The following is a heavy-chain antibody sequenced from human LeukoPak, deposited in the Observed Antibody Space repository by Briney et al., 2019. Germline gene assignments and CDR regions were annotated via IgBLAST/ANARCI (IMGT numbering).Heavy chain of an antibody. Sequence: GASVKVSCKASGYTFTSYYMHWVRQAPGQGLEWMGIINPSGGSTSYAQKFQGRVTMTRNTSISTAYMELSSLRSEDTAVYYCARGYSGSYWGQNYYGMDVWGQGTTVTVSS. CDR2: INPSGGST. D-gene: IGHD1-26*01. CDR1: GYTFTSYY. V-gene: IGHV1-46*01. J-gene: IGHJ6*02. CDR3: ARGYSGSYWGQNYYGMDV.